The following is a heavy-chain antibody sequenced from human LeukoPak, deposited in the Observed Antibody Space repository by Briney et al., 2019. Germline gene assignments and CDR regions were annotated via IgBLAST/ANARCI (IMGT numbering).Heavy chain of an antibody. CDR3: ARGDYGGYADAFDI. CDR1: GGSFISHY. Sequence: PSEILSLTCTVSGGSFISHYWSWIRQPPGKGLEWIGHMFYSGSSNYNPSLKSRVTLSVDKSKNQFSLKLSSVTAADTAVYYCARGDYGGYADAFDIWGQGTMVTVSS. D-gene: IGHD4-17*01. V-gene: IGHV4-59*11. CDR2: MFYSGSS. J-gene: IGHJ3*02.